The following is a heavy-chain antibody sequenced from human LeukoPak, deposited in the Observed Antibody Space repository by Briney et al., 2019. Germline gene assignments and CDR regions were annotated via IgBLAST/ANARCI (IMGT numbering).Heavy chain of an antibody. J-gene: IGHJ5*02. Sequence: PGGSRRLSCAASGFTFRNYWMSWVRQAPGRGLDWVATIKQDGILKHYVDSVKGRFTISRDNAANSLYLHMDSLRVEDTAVYYCARLGGETTRLDLWGQGALVTVSS. D-gene: IGHD3-16*01. V-gene: IGHV3-7*01. CDR2: IKQDGILK. CDR1: GFTFRNYW. CDR3: ARLGGETTRLDL.